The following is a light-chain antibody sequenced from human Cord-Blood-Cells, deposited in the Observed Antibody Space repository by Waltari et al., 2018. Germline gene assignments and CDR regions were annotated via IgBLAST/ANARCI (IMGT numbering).Light chain of an antibody. V-gene: IGLV2-14*01. CDR3: SSYTSSSTYV. CDR2: DVS. CDR1: SSDVGGYNY. Sequence: QSALTQPACVSGSPGQSITISCPGTSSDVGGYNYVSWYQQHPGKAPKLMIYDVSNRPSGVSNRFSGSKSGNTASLTISGLQAEDEADYYCSSYTSSSTYVFGTGTKVTVL. J-gene: IGLJ1*01.